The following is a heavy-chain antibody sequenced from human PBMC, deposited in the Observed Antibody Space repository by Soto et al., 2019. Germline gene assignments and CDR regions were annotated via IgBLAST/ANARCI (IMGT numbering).Heavy chain of an antibody. D-gene: IGHD3-22*01. CDR1: GFTFSTYA. J-gene: IGHJ3*01. CDR3: GRITLKTSVDTFDF. Sequence: RRLSCAASGFTFSTYALHWVRQAPGKGLEWVATVTSDGSNKYHADSVEGRFTISRDDSKNTLYLQLNSLRAEDTAVYYCGRITLKTSVDTFDFWGQGTMVTVSS. V-gene: IGHV3-30-3*01. CDR2: VTSDGSNK.